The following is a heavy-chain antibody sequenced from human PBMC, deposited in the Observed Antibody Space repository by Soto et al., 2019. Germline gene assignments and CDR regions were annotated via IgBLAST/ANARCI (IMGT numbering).Heavy chain of an antibody. J-gene: IGHJ6*04. V-gene: IGHV1-58*01. D-gene: IGHD6-13*01. CDR2: IVVGSGNT. CDR1: GFTFTSSA. Sequence: SVKVSCKASGFTFTSSAVQWVRQARGHRLEWIGWIVVGSGNTNYAQKFQERVTITRDMSTSTAYMELSSLRSEDTAVYYCAADSSSWYYYYGMDVWGKGTTVT. CDR3: AADSSSWYYYYGMDV.